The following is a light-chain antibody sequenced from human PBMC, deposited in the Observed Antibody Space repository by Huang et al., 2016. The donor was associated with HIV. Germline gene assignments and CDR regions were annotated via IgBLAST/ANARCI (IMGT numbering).Light chain of an antibody. CDR2: LGS. J-gene: IGKJ3*01. CDR1: QSLLRSNGYNY. V-gene: IGKV2-28*01. Sequence: IVMTQSPLSLPVTPGEPASISCRSSQSLLRSNGYNYLDWYLQRPGQSPQLLIYLGSNRASEGRDRFSGSGSGINFTLKISRVEADDLGTYYCMQGLQTPGVTFGPGTKVDIK. CDR3: MQGLQTPGVT.